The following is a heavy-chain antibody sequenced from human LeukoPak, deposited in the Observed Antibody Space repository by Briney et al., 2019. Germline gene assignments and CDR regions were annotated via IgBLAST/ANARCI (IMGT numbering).Heavy chain of an antibody. CDR3: AKDLDSSGTRYYFDY. D-gene: IGHD3-22*01. CDR1: GGTFSSYA. V-gene: IGHV1-69*04. CDR2: IIPILGIA. Sequence: ASVKVSCKASGGTFSSYAISWVRRAPGQGLEWMGRIIPILGIANYAQKFQGRVTITADKSTSTAYMELSSLRSEDTAVYYCAKDLDSSGTRYYFDYWGQGTLVTVSS. J-gene: IGHJ4*02.